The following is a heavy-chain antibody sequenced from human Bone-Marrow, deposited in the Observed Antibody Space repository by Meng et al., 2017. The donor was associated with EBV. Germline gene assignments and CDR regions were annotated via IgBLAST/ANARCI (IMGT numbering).Heavy chain of an antibody. CDR2: IYHSGST. CDR3: ATRMTIFGVAPFGY. V-gene: IGHV4-4*02. J-gene: IGHJ4*02. CDR1: GGSISSSNW. D-gene: IGHD3-3*01. Sequence: QAPLQESGPGRVKPSGTLPLPRAVSGGSISSSNWWTWVRQPPGKGLEWIGEIYHSGSTNYNPSLKSRVTISVDKSKNQFSLKLSSVTAADTAVYYCATRMTIFGVAPFGYWGQGTLVTVSS.